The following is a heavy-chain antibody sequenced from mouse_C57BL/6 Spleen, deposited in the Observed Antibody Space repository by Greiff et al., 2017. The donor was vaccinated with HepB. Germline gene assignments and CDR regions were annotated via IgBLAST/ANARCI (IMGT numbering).Heavy chain of an antibody. CDR2: ISNGGGST. CDR3: ARHSFYYFDY. CDR1: GFTFSDYY. D-gene: IGHD1-1*01. V-gene: IGHV5-12*01. Sequence: EVQLVESGGGLVQPGGSLKLSCAASGFTFSDYYMYWVRQTPEKRLEWVAYISNGGGSTYYPDTVKGRFTISRDNAKNTLYLQMSRLKSEDTAMYYCARHSFYYFDYWGQGTTLTVSS. J-gene: IGHJ2*01.